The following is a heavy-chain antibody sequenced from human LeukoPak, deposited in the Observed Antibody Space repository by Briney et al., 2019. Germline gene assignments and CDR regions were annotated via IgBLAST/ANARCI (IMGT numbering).Heavy chain of an antibody. Sequence: GGSLRLSCAASGFTFSSFGMHWVRQAPGKGLEWVAVIWYDGSNKYYGDSVKGRFTMSRDNSKNTLYLQLNSLRAEDTAVYYCARDPGHASHYDVLTGSDVFEIWGQGTMVTVSS. D-gene: IGHD3-9*01. J-gene: IGHJ3*02. CDR1: GFTFSSFG. V-gene: IGHV3-33*01. CDR3: ARDPGHASHYDVLTGSDVFEI. CDR2: IWYDGSNK.